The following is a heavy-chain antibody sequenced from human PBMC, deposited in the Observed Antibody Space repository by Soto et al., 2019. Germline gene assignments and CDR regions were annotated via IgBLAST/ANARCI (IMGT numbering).Heavy chain of an antibody. D-gene: IGHD6-6*01. J-gene: IGHJ4*02. CDR1: GVTFSSYA. CDR2: IIPIFGTA. V-gene: IGHV1-69*01. CDR3: ERSSLGAARSIVY. Sequence: QVHLVQSGAEVKKPGSSVKVSCKASGVTFSSYAISWVRQAPGQGLEWMGGIIPIFGTANYAQKFQGRVTITADESTRRGCMELLSLRADDTAVYYCERSSLGAARSIVYWGRGTLVTLSS.